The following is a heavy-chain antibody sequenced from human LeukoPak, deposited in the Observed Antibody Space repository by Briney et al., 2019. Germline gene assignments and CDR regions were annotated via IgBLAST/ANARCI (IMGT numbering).Heavy chain of an antibody. V-gene: IGHV4-30-2*01. CDR1: GGSITSIGYS. CDR3: ARGGYSGYDAFDACDI. CDR2: IFHSGTT. Sequence: SETLSLTCTVSGGSITSIGYSWSWVRQPPGKGLEWIGYIFHSGTTYYNPSLNSRVTISLDRSKNQVSLKLNSATAADTAVYYCARGGYSGYDAFDACDIWGQGTMVTVSS. D-gene: IGHD5-12*01. J-gene: IGHJ3*02.